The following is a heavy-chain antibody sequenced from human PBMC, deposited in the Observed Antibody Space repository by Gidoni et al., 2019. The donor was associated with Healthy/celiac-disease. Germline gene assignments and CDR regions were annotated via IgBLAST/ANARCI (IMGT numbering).Heavy chain of an antibody. Sequence: EVQLVESGGGLVKPGGSLRLSCAASGFTFSIYSIDWVRQAPGKGLEWVSAISSRSSYIYYADSVKGRFTISRDNAKKPLYLQINSLRAEDPAVYYCAVDLRPAGESSYYYGMDVWGQGTTVTVSS. V-gene: IGHV3-21*01. CDR3: AVDLRPAGESSYYYGMDV. CDR2: ISSRSSYI. CDR1: GFTFSIYS. J-gene: IGHJ6*02. D-gene: IGHD2-21*01.